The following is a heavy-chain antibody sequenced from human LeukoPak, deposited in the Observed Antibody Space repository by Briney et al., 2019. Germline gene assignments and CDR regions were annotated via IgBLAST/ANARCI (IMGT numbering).Heavy chain of an antibody. V-gene: IGHV3-7*01. D-gene: IGHD2-2*01. CDR2: IKKDGSEK. J-gene: IGHJ3*02. CDR1: GFTFSNYC. CDR3: ARDRYCSGTTCYYTFDI. Sequence: GGSLRLSCAASGFTFSNYCLSWVRQAPRKGLEWVANIKKDGSEKYYVDSVKGRFTISRDNAKNSLYLQVNSLSAEDTAVYYCARDRYCSGTTCYYTFDIWGEGTMVTVSS.